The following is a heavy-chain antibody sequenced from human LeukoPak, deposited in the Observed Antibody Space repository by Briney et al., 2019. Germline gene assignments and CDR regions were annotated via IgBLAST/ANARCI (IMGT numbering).Heavy chain of an antibody. CDR1: GFTFSNAW. CDR2: IKSKTDGGTT. J-gene: IGHJ4*02. V-gene: IGHV3-15*01. D-gene: IGHD6-13*01. CDR3: ARARYSSSSLDY. Sequence: GGSLRLSCAASGFTFSNAWMSWVRQAPGKGLEWVGRIKSKTDGGTTDYAAPVKGRFTISRDDSKNMLYLQMNSLRAEDTAVYYCARARYSSSSLDYWGQGTLVTVSS.